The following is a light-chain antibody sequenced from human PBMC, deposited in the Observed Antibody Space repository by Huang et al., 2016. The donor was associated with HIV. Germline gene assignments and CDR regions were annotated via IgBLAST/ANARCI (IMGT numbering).Light chain of an antibody. CDR3: QQYSDWPPLYT. Sequence: EIVMTQSPATLSVSPGERATLSCRASQSVTSNLAWYQQGPGRAPRLLIYGASTRATGIPARFSGSGSGTEFTLTISSLQSEDFAVYYCQQYSDWPPLYTFGQGTKLEIK. CDR1: QSVTSN. CDR2: GAS. V-gene: IGKV3-15*01. J-gene: IGKJ2*01.